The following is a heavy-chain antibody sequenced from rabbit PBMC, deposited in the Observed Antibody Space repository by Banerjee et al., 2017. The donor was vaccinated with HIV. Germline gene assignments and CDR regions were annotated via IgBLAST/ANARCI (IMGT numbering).Heavy chain of an antibody. CDR1: GFSFSSGYW. CDR3: ARTTGYPAYGYGYFNL. D-gene: IGHD7-1*01. V-gene: IGHV1S40*01. J-gene: IGHJ4*01. Sequence: QSFEASGGDLVKPGASLTLTCTASGFSFSSGYWICWVRQAPGKGLEWIACIDVGSSGRTYYASWAKGRFTISKTSSTTVTLQMTSLTAADTATYFCARTTGYPAYGYGYFNLWGPGTLVTVS. CDR2: IDVGSSGRT.